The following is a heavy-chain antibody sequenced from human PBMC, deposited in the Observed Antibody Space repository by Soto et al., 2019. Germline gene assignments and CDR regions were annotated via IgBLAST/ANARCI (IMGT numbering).Heavy chain of an antibody. CDR1: GFTFNIYA. CDR2: ISRYGDFT. Sequence: EVQLLESGGDLIQPGGSLRLSCAASGFTFNIYAMTWVRQAPGKGLEWVSAISRYGDFTYYAEPVEGRFTISRDNSKNTLYLQMYSLRAEDTAVYYCAKDRYLDHDSRGYLFDNWGQGTLVTVSS. D-gene: IGHD3-22*01. CDR3: AKDRYLDHDSRGYLFDN. J-gene: IGHJ4*02. V-gene: IGHV3-23*01.